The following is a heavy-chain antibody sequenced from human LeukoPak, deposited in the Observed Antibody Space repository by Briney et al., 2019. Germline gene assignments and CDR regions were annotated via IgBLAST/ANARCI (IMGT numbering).Heavy chain of an antibody. D-gene: IGHD1-26*01. Sequence: GGSLRLSCAASGFTISSNYMSWVRQAPGEGLKWVSIISASGSNTIYADSVKGRFTISRDNSKNTLYLQMNSLRAEDTAVYYCAKGASGSHYYSFDYWGQGTLVTVSS. V-gene: IGHV3-23*01. CDR3: AKGASGSHYYSFDY. J-gene: IGHJ4*02. CDR2: ISASGSNT. CDR1: GFTISSNY.